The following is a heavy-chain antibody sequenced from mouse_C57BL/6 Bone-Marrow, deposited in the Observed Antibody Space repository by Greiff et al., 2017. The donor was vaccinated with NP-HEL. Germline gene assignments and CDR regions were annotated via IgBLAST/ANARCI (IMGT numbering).Heavy chain of an antibody. V-gene: IGHV3-6*01. Sequence: EVKLMESGPGLVKPSQSLSLTCSVTGYSITSGYYWNWIRQFPGNKLEWMGYISYDGSNNYNPSLKNRISITRDTSKNQFFLKLNAVTTEDTATYYCARKAPTIVTSFDYWGQGTTLTVSS. D-gene: IGHD2-5*01. CDR2: ISYDGSN. CDR3: ARKAPTIVTSFDY. CDR1: GYSITSGYY. J-gene: IGHJ2*01.